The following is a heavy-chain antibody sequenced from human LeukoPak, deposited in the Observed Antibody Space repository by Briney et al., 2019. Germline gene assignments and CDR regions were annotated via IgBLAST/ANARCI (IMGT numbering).Heavy chain of an antibody. Sequence: GGSLRLSCAASGFTFKSYGMTWVRQVPGKGLEWVSSITGAGSSTKYADSVNGRLTISRDNSKNTVSLQMTGLRAEDTAVYYCARKVAVAMDLDYWGQGTRVTVSS. CDR1: GFTFKSYG. V-gene: IGHV3-23*01. CDR2: ITGAGSST. CDR3: ARKVAVAMDLDY. J-gene: IGHJ4*02. D-gene: IGHD5-18*01.